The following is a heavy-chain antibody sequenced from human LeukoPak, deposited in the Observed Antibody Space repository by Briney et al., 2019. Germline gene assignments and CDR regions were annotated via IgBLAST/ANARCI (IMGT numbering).Heavy chain of an antibody. J-gene: IGHJ2*01. CDR1: GYTFIIYG. D-gene: IGHD2-21*02. CDR2: ISGYYGNT. Sequence: VASVKVSCKASGYTFIIYGISWVRQAPGQGLEWMGWISGYYGNTNYAQNLQGRVTMTTDTSTSTAYMELRSLRSDDTAVYYCARGLGVVTAQSEQPKPRYFDLWGRGTQVTVSS. CDR3: ARGLGVVTAQSEQPKPRYFDL. V-gene: IGHV1-18*01.